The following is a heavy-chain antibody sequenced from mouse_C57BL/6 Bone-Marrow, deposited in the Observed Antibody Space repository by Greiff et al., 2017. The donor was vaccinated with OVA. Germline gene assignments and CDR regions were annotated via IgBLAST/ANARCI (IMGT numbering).Heavy chain of an antibody. D-gene: IGHD1-1*01. J-gene: IGHJ3*01. CDR3: ARGDLLLPFAY. V-gene: IGHV1-4*01. Sequence: QVQLQQSGADLARPGASVKMSCKASGYTFTSYTMHWVKQRPGQGLDWIGYINPGRGYTKYNQKFKDKATFTADKSSSTAYMQLSSLTSEDSAVYYGARGDLLLPFAYWGQGTLVTVSA. CDR1: GYTFTSYT. CDR2: INPGRGYT.